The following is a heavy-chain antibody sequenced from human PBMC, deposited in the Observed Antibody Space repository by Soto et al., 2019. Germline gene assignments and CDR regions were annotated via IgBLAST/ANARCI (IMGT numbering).Heavy chain of an antibody. J-gene: IGHJ6*02. V-gene: IGHV1-69*01. D-gene: IGHD1-26*01. CDR1: GGSFSRNA. Sequence: QVQLVQSGAEVKKPGSSVKVSCKASGGSFSRNALSWVRQAPGQGLEWMGGIIPFFGTPNYAQKFQGRVTITADESTSTAYMDLSSLRSEDTAVYYCARGQGATGFTYYYYAMDVWGQGTTVIVSS. CDR2: IIPFFGTP. CDR3: ARGQGATGFTYYYYAMDV.